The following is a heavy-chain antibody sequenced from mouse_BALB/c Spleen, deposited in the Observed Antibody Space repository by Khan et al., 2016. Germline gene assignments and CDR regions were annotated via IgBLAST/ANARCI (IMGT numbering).Heavy chain of an antibody. D-gene: IGHD1-2*01. J-gene: IGHJ3*01. CDR2: INPDSSTI. Sequence: EVKLEESGGGLVQPGGSLKLSCAASGFAFSRYWMSWVRQAPGKGLEWIGEINPDSSTINYKPSLKDKFIISRDNAKNTLYLQMSKVRSEDTALSYCSRLHYYGRFAYWGQGTLVTVSA. CDR3: SRLHYYGRFAY. V-gene: IGHV4-1*02. CDR1: GFAFSRYW.